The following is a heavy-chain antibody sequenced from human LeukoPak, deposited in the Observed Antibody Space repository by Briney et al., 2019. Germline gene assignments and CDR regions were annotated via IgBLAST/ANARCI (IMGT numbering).Heavy chain of an antibody. Sequence: ASVKVSCKASGYTFTSYGMNWVRQAPGQGLEFMGWIRPSTGNPAYAQGFSGRFVFSLDASVTTTYLQISDLKAEDTAVYFCARALDSLGGLSLPDYWGQGTLVTVSS. D-gene: IGHD3-16*02. CDR1: GYTFTSYG. V-gene: IGHV7-4-1*02. CDR3: ARALDSLGGLSLPDY. J-gene: IGHJ4*02. CDR2: IRPSTGNP.